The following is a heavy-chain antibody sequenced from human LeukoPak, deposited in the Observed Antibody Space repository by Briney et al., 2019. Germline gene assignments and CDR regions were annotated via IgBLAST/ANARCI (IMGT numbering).Heavy chain of an antibody. CDR1: GGSISSSSYY. D-gene: IGHD3-3*01. J-gene: IGHJ4*02. V-gene: IGHV4-39*07. CDR2: IYYSGST. Sequence: SETLSLTCTVSGGSISSSSYYWGWIRQPPGKGLEWIGSIYYSGSTDYNPSLKSRVSMSIDTSKNQLSLNLISVTAADTAVYYCARLVPERFFQLNPEGYYDYWGQGTLVTVSS. CDR3: ARLVPERFFQLNPEGYYDY.